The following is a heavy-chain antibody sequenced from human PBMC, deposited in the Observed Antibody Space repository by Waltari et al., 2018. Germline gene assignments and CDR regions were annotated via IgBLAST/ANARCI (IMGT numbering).Heavy chain of an antibody. CDR3: ARGRYTAFDY. CDR2: AYYRSKWSN. J-gene: IGHJ4*02. D-gene: IGHD1-20*01. CDR1: GDSFSTTNVA. Sequence: QVQLQQSGPRLVKPSQTLSLPCAVSGDSFSTTNVAWNWIRQSPSRGLEWLGRAYYRSKWSNDYAVSVKSRIAINPDTSKNEFSLQLNSVTPEDTAVYYCARGRYTAFDYWGQGILVTVSS. V-gene: IGHV6-1*01.